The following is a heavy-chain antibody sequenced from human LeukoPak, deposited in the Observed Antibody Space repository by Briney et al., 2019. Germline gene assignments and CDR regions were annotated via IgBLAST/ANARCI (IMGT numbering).Heavy chain of an antibody. D-gene: IGHD3-10*01. V-gene: IGHV1-69*13. CDR1: GYTFTGYY. Sequence: SVKVSCKASGYTFTGYYMHWVRQAPGQGLEWMGGIIPIFGTANYAQKFQGRVTITADESTSTAYMELSSLRSEDTAVYYCAREYGSGSYYVFDYWGQGTLVTVSS. J-gene: IGHJ4*02. CDR3: AREYGSGSYYVFDY. CDR2: IIPIFGTA.